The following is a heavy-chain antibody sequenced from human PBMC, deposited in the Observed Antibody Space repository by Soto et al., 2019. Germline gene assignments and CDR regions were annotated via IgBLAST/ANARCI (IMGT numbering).Heavy chain of an antibody. CDR2: ISGSGDNT. CDR1: GFTFSSYA. V-gene: IGHV3-23*01. CDR3: ATNRGITATTPLDY. Sequence: EVQLLESGGDLVQPGGSLRLSCAASGFTFSSYAMSWVRQAPGKGLEWVSVISGSGDNTYYADSVKGRFTISRDNSKNTRALQRNSLRAEDTARYFCATNRGITATTPLDYWGQGTLVTVSS. D-gene: IGHD1-20*01. J-gene: IGHJ4*02.